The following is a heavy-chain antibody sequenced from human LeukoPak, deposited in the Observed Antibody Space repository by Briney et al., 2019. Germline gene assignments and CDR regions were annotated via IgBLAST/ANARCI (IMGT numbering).Heavy chain of an antibody. D-gene: IGHD3-22*01. J-gene: IGHJ4*02. CDR2: ISGSGGST. CDR3: AKDPESAYDSSGYYKYYFDY. V-gene: IGHV3-23*01. CDR1: GFTFSSYA. Sequence: GGSLRLSCAASGFTFSSYAMSWVRQAPGKGLEWVSAISGSGGSTYYADSVKGRFTISRDNSKNTLYLEMNSLRAEDTAVYYCAKDPESAYDSSGYYKYYFDYWGQGTLVTVSS.